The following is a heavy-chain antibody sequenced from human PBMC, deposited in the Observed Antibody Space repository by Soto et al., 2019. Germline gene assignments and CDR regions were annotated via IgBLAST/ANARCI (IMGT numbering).Heavy chain of an antibody. CDR3: ASYSSGYPRAEYFQH. CDR1: GFTFSSYS. V-gene: IGHV3-21*01. J-gene: IGHJ1*01. CDR2: ISSSSSYI. D-gene: IGHD3-22*01. Sequence: EVQLVESGGGLVKPGGSLRLSCAASGFTFSSYSMNWVRQAPGKGLEWVSSISSSSSYIYYADSVKGRFTISRDNAKNTLYLQMNSLRAEDTAVYYCASYSSGYPRAEYFQHWGQGTLVTVSS.